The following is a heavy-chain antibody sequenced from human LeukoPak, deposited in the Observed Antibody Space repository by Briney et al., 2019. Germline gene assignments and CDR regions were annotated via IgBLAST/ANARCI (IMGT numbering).Heavy chain of an antibody. CDR1: GGSFSGYY. CDR2: IYYSGST. V-gene: IGHV4-59*01. D-gene: IGHD6-19*01. CDR3: ARDIAVAGSLYNWFDP. Sequence: PSETLSLTCAVYGGSFSGYYWSWIRQPPGKGLEWIGYIYYSGSTNYNPSLKSRVTISVDTSKNQFSLKLSSVTAADTAVYYCARDIAVAGSLYNWFDPWGQGTLVTVSS. J-gene: IGHJ5*02.